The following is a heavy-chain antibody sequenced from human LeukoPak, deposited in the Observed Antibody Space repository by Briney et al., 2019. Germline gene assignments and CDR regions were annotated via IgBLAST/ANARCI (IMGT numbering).Heavy chain of an antibody. CDR2: ISFGGTSK. Sequence: GGSLRLSCAGSGFTFSGYNMHWVRQAPGKGLEWVAVISFGGTSKYYADSVKGRFTISRDNSNNTLFLQVSSLRVTDTAVYYCARAGVSSGYHYGMDLWGQGTRVTVSS. CDR1: GFTFSGYN. J-gene: IGHJ6*02. D-gene: IGHD5-12*01. V-gene: IGHV3-30*15. CDR3: ARAGVSSGYHYGMDL.